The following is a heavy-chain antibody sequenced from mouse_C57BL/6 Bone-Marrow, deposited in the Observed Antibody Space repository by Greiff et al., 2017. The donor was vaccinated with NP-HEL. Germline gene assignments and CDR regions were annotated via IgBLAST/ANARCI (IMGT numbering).Heavy chain of an antibody. CDR3: ARFHYYGSRKRPYYAMDY. Sequence: QVHVKQSGAELARPGASVKLSCKASGYTFTSYGISWVKQRTGQGLEWIGEIYPRSGNTYYNEKFKGKATLTADKSSSTAYMELRSLTSEDSAVYFCARFHYYGSRKRPYYAMDYWGQGTSVTVSS. CDR1: GYTFTSYG. V-gene: IGHV1-81*01. J-gene: IGHJ4*01. CDR2: IYPRSGNT. D-gene: IGHD1-1*01.